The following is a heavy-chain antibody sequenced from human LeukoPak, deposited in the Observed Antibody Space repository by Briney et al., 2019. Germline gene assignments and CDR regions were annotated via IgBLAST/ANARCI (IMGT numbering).Heavy chain of an antibody. D-gene: IGHD3-22*01. J-gene: IGHJ3*02. CDR2: INPNSGGT. CDR3: ARDHYDSSDYYPTDAFDI. V-gene: IGHV1-2*06. Sequence: GASVKVSCKASGYTFTGYYMHWVRQAPGQGLEWMGRINPNSGGTNYAQKFQGRVTMTRDTSISTAYMELSSLRSEDTAVYYCARDHYDSSDYYPTDAFDIWGQGIMVTVSS. CDR1: GYTFTGYY.